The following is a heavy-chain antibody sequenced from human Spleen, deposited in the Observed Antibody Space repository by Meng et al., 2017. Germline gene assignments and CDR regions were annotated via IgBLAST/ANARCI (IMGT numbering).Heavy chain of an antibody. V-gene: IGHV3-48*03. Sequence: GGSLRLSCAASGFTFSSYEMNWVRQAPGKGPEWVSYISNSGNRIFYADSVKGRFTVSRDNAKNSVYLQMESLRAEDTGVYYCASSLALISRGGWGQGTLVTVFS. J-gene: IGHJ4*02. CDR3: ASSLALISRGG. CDR1: GFTFSSYE. D-gene: IGHD3-10*01. CDR2: ISNSGNRI.